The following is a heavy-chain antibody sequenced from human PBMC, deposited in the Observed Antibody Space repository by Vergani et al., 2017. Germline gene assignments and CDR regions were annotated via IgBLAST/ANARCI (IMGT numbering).Heavy chain of an antibody. CDR3: AKANPRKSGYDYLYYYHARDV. V-gene: IGHV3-23*01. CDR2: ISGSGGST. CDR1: GFTFNHYA. J-gene: IGHJ6*02. D-gene: IGHD5-12*01. Sequence: EVQLLESGGDLVQPGGSLSLSCAASGFTFNHYAINWVPQAPGKGLEWVSGISGSGGSTYYAGSVKGRFTISRDSSKNTLYLQMNSLSAGDTAVYYCAKANPRKSGYDYLYYYHARDVWGQGTTVTVSS.